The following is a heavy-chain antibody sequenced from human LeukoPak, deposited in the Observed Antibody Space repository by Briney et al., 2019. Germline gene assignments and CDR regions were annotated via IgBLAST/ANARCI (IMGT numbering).Heavy chain of an antibody. D-gene: IGHD3-3*01. CDR3: AKDSNDFWSGYFFHPNLPNMDV. CDR2: ISYDGSNK. V-gene: IGHV3-30*18. Sequence: GGSLRLSCAASGFTFSSYGMHWVRQAPGKGLEWVAVISYDGSNKYYADSVKGRFTISRDNSKNTLYLQMNSLRAEDTAVYYCAKDSNDFWSGYFFHPNLPNMDVWGKGTTVTVSS. CDR1: GFTFSSYG. J-gene: IGHJ6*03.